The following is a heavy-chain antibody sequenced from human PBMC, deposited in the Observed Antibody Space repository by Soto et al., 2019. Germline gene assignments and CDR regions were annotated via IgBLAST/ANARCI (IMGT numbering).Heavy chain of an antibody. CDR2: IRSKAYGGTT. CDR3: TRGSRSGSGSQRYIYGMDV. V-gene: IGHV3-49*03. J-gene: IGHJ6*02. Sequence: PGVSLRLSCTASGFTFGDYAMSWFRQAPGKGLEWVGFIRSKAYGGTTEYAASVKGRFTISRDDSKSIAYLQMNSLKTEDTAVYYCTRGSRSGSGSQRYIYGMDVWGQGTTVTVSS. D-gene: IGHD1-26*01. CDR1: GFTFGDYA.